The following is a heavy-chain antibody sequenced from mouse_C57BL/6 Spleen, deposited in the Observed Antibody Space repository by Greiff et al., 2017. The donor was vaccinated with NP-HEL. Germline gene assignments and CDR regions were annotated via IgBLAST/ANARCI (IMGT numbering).Heavy chain of an antibody. D-gene: IGHD4-1*01. CDR3: AGAGTGDWYFDV. Sequence: QVQLQQPGAELVKPGASVKLSCKASGYTFTSYWMHWVKQRPGQGLEWIGMIHPNSGSTNYNEKFKSKATLTVDKSSSTAYMQLSSLTSEDSAVYYCAGAGTGDWYFDVWGTGTTVTVSS. CDR2: IHPNSGST. CDR1: GYTFTSYW. J-gene: IGHJ1*03. V-gene: IGHV1-64*01.